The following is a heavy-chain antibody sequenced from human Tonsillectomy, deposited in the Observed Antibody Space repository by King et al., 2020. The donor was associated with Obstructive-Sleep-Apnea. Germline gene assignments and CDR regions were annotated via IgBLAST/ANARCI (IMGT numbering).Heavy chain of an antibody. CDR1: GFPFSSYA. CDR2: ISYDGGNK. V-gene: IGHV3-30*04. D-gene: IGHD1-26*01. J-gene: IGHJ4*02. Sequence: VQLVESGGGVVQPGRSLRLSCAASGFPFSSYAMDWVRQAPGKGLEWVAVISYDGGNKYYADSVKGRFTISRDNSKNTRYLQMNSLRAEDTAVYYCAREIVPPWGGHWGQGTLVTVPS. CDR3: AREIVPPWGGH.